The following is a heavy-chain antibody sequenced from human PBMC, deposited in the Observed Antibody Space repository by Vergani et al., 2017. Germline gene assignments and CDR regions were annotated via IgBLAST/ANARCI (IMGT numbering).Heavy chain of an antibody. D-gene: IGHD3-22*01. CDR2: IIPIFGTA. Sequence: QVQLVQSGAEVKKPGSSVKVSCKASGGTFSSYAISWVRQAPGQGLEWMGGIIPIFGTANYAQKFQGRVTITSDESTSTAYMELGSLRSEDTVVYYCARGGRPRGSGYYGIDYWGQGTLVTVSS. J-gene: IGHJ4*02. CDR1: GGTFSSYA. V-gene: IGHV1-69*01. CDR3: ARGGRPRGSGYYGIDY.